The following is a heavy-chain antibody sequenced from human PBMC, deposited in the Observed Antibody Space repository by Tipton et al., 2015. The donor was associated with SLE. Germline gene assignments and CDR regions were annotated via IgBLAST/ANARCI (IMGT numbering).Heavy chain of an antibody. CDR2: IFYSGST. D-gene: IGHD1-1*01. V-gene: IGHV4-59*11. Sequence: TLSLTCTISGGSFSSHSWHWIRQPPGQGLAWIGYIFYSGSTNYNPSLKSRVTISLDTSKNHFSLKLSSVTAADTAVYYCARGREWNWSPYYMDVWGKGTTVTVSS. J-gene: IGHJ6*03. CDR3: ARGREWNWSPYYMDV. CDR1: GGSFSSHS.